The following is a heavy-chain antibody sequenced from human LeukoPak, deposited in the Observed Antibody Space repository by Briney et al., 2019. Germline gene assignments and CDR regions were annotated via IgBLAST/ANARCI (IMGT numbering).Heavy chain of an antibody. CDR2: IKLDGSEK. CDR3: ARDQYDTWSRRGNFDS. Sequence: GGSLRLSCAASGFTFNNYAMSWVRQAPGKGLEWVANIKLDGSEKNYVDSVKGRFTISRDNTKNSLYLQMNSLRVEDTAVFYCARDQYDTWSRRGNFDSWGQGTLVIVSS. CDR1: GFTFNNYA. V-gene: IGHV3-7*03. J-gene: IGHJ4*02. D-gene: IGHD3-3*01.